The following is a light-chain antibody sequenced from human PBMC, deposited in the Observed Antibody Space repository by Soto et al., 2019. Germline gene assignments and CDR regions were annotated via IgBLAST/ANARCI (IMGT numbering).Light chain of an antibody. CDR1: ETVSTN. V-gene: IGKV3-20*01. Sequence: ETVLTQSPATLSVSPWERATLPCRASETVSTNLAWYQQKPGQAPRLLIYGASSGATGIPDRFSGSGSGTDFTLTISRLEPEDFAVYYCQQYGTSPWTFGQGTKVDIK. CDR2: GAS. CDR3: QQYGTSPWT. J-gene: IGKJ1*01.